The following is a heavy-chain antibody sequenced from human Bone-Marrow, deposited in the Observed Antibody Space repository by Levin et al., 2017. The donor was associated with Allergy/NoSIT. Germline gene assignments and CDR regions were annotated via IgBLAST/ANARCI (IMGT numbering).Heavy chain of an antibody. Sequence: GESLKISCTASGFTFSSYWMHWVRQGPGKGLVWVSRINSDGSYTNYADSVKGRFTISRDNAKNTLYLQLNSLRAEDTAVYYCARDRDYGGNRFDCWGQGTLVTVSS. CDR2: INSDGSYT. D-gene: IGHD4-23*01. CDR1: GFTFSSYW. V-gene: IGHV3-74*01. J-gene: IGHJ4*02. CDR3: ARDRDYGGNRFDC.